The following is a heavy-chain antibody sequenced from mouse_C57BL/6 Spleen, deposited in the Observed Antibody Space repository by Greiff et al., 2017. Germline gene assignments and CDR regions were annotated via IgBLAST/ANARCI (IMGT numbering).Heavy chain of an antibody. Sequence: EVQVVESGGGLVKPGGSLKLSCAASGFTFSDYGMHWVRQAPEKGLEWVAYISSCSSTIYYADTVKGRFTISSDNAKNTLFLQMASLRSEDTAMDYCARPYYDYDGFAYWGQGTLVTVSA. CDR2: ISSCSSTI. D-gene: IGHD2-4*01. CDR3: ARPYYDYDGFAY. J-gene: IGHJ3*01. CDR1: GFTFSDYG. V-gene: IGHV5-17*01.